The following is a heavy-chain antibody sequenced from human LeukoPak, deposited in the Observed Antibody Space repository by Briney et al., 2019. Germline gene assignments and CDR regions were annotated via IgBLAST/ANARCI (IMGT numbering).Heavy chain of an antibody. D-gene: IGHD2-15*01. V-gene: IGHV4-59*01. CDR1: GGSISSYY. J-gene: IGHJ5*02. CDR3: ARADCSGCSCYPNWFDP. Sequence: PSETLSLTCTVSGGSISSYYWSWIRQPPGKGLEWIGYIYYSGSTNYNPSLKSRVTISVDTSKNQFSLKLSSVSAADPAVYYCARADCSGCSCYPNWFDPWGQGTLVTVSS. CDR2: IYYSGST.